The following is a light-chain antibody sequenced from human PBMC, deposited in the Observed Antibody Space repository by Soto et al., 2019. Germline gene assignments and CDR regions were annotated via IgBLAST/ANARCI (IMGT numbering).Light chain of an antibody. CDR2: AAS. Sequence: QSTPNTTSLSASVGNRVTITCRATQGISIYLAWYQQKPGKVPKLLIYAASTLQSGVPSRFSGSGSGTDFTLTISRLEPEDFAVYYCQQYGSSSIPFGQVALLEIK. CDR3: QQYGSSSIP. J-gene: IGKJ5*01. CDR1: QGISIY. V-gene: IGKV1-27*01.